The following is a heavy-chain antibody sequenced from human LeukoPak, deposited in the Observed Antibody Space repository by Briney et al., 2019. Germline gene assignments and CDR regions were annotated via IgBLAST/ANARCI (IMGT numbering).Heavy chain of an antibody. CDR2: ISSSSSYI. CDR1: GFTFSSYS. CDR3: VRDFRFLDDY. D-gene: IGHD3-3*01. J-gene: IGHJ4*02. V-gene: IGHV3-21*01. Sequence: PGGSLRLSCAASGFTFSSYSMNWVRQAPGKGLEWVSAISSSSSYIYYADSVKGRFTISRDNAKNSLYLQMNSVRAEDTAVYYCVRDFRFLDDYWGQGTLVSVSS.